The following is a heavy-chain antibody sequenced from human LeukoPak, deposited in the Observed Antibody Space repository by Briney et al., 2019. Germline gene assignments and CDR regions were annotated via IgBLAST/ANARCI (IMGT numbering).Heavy chain of an antibody. CDR3: ARPNNIPYDFWTRIAPTRYYYGMDV. Sequence: ASVKVSCKVSGYTLTELSMHWVRQAPGQGLEWMGGIIPIFGTANYAQKFQGRVTITADESTSTAYMELSSLRSEDTAVYYCARPNNIPYDFWTRIAPTRYYYGMDVWGQGTTVTVSS. CDR1: GYTLTELS. D-gene: IGHD3-3*01. V-gene: IGHV1-69*13. J-gene: IGHJ6*02. CDR2: IIPIFGTA.